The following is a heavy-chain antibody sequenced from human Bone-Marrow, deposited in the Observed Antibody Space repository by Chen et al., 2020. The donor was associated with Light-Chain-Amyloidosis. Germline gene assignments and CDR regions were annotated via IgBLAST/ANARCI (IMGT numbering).Heavy chain of an antibody. CDR2: VSGSTVST. V-gene: IGHV3-23*04. J-gene: IGHJ4*02. CDR3: TRKGGYFDF. Sequence: EVQLVESGGGLVQHGGSLRLSCEASGFTVSNYWMHWVRQAPGKGLEWVSTVSGSTVSTYYAGAVKGRFIISRDNSKSTLYLQMNSLRAGDTAVYFCTRKGGYFDFWGQGSLVTVSS. CDR1: GFTVSNYW. D-gene: IGHD3-10*01.